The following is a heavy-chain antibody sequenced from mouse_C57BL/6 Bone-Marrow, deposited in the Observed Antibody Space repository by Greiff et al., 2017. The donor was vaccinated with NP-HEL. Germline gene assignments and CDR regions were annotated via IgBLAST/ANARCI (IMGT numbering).Heavy chain of an antibody. CDR1: GYTFTSYT. CDR2: INPSSGYT. V-gene: IGHV1-4*01. D-gene: IGHD1-1*01. CDR3: AREHYYGSSHWYFDV. Sequence: QVQLQQSGAELARPGASVKMSCKASGYTFTSYTMHWVKQRPGQGLEWIGYINPSSGYTKYNQKFKDKATLTADKSSSTAYMQLSSLTSEDSAVYYCAREHYYGSSHWYFDVWGTGTTVTVSS. J-gene: IGHJ1*03.